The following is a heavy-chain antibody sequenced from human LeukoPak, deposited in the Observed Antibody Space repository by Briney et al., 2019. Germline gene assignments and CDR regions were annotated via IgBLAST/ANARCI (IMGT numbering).Heavy chain of an antibody. CDR2: INHSGST. CDR3: ARGGVPAAISLRSGWYFDL. J-gene: IGHJ2*01. Sequence: SETLSLTCAVYGGSFSGYYWSWIRQPPGKGLEWIGEINHSGSTNYNPSLKSRVTISVDTSKNQFSLKLSSVTAADTAVYYCARGGVPAAISLRSGWYFDLWGRGTLVTVSS. CDR1: GGSFSGYY. V-gene: IGHV4-34*01. D-gene: IGHD2-2*01.